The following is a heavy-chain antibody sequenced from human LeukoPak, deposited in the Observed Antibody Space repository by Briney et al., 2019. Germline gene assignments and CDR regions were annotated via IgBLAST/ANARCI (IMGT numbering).Heavy chain of an antibody. CDR2: IHYSGSS. Sequence: PSETLSLTCTVSGGSISSGGYYWSWIRQSPGKGLEWIGNIHYSGSSVYNPSLKSRVTISIDTSRKQFFLKLNSVTAADTAVYFCALAPNSNWFDFWGPGTLVTVSS. D-gene: IGHD2-8*01. J-gene: IGHJ5*01. V-gene: IGHV4-61*08. CDR3: ALAPNSNWFDF. CDR1: GGSISSGGYY.